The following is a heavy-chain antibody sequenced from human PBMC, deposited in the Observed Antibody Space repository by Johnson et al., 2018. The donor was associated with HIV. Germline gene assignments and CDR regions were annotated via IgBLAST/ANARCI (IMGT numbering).Heavy chain of an antibody. Sequence: EQLVESGGGLVQRGGSLRLSCAGSGFTVSRNYMSWVRQAPGKGLEWVSIIYSGGVTNYAASVKGRFTISRDNSKNTLYLQMNSLRTEDTAVYYGARVSLAYSYGYDAFDIWGQGTMVTVSS. CDR3: ARVSLAYSYGYDAFDI. J-gene: IGHJ3*02. CDR1: GFTVSRNY. V-gene: IGHV3-66*02. CDR2: IYSGGVT. D-gene: IGHD5-18*01.